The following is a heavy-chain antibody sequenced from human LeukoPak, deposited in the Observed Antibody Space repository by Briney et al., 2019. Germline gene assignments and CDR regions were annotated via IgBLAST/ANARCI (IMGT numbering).Heavy chain of an antibody. CDR1: GFTFSNYA. D-gene: IGHD6-13*01. J-gene: IGHJ4*02. CDR3: ARNDRYSSSPRYYFDY. V-gene: IGHV3-23*01. CDR2: ISGSGGGT. Sequence: GGSLRLSCAASGFTFSNYAMSWVRQAPGEGLEWVSTISGSGGGTNYPDPVKGRFTISRDNSKNTLYLQMNSLRAEDTAVYYCARNDRYSSSPRYYFDYWGQGTLVTVSS.